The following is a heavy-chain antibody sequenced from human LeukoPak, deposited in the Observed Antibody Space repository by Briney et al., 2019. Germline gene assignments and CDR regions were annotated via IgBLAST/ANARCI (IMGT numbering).Heavy chain of an antibody. CDR1: GFTFSSYA. V-gene: IGHV3-23*01. Sequence: GGSLRLSCAASGFTFSSYAMTCVRQPPGKGLEWVSSISGGGDSTFYADSVEGRFTISRDNSKNTVFLLMSSLRDADTAVYFCARGRWALTGTSPYLDQWGQGTLVTVSS. CDR2: ISGGGDST. J-gene: IGHJ4*02. CDR3: ARGRWALTGTSPYLDQ. D-gene: IGHD6-19*01.